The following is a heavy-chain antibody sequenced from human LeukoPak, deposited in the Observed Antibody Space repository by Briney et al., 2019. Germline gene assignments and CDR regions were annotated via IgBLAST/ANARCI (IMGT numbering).Heavy chain of an antibody. CDR1: GFTFDDYA. CDR3: AKDAYYDFWSGSDY. Sequence: GGSLRLSCAASGFTFDDYAMHWVRQAPGKGLEWVSGISWNSGSIGYADSVKGRFTISRDNSKNTLYLQMNSLRAEDTAVYYCAKDAYYDFWSGSDYWGQGTLVTVSS. CDR2: ISWNSGSI. V-gene: IGHV3-9*01. J-gene: IGHJ4*02. D-gene: IGHD3-3*01.